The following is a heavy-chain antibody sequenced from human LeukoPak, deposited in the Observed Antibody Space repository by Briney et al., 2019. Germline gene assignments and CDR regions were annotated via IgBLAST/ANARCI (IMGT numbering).Heavy chain of an antibody. CDR3: ARGYCSSTSCYMDV. J-gene: IGHJ6*02. CDR1: GYTFTSYA. Sequence: ASVKVSCKASGYTFTSYAMHWVRQAPRQRLEWMGWINAGNGNTKYSQKFQGRVTITRDTSASTAYMELSSLRSEDTAVYYCARGYCSSTSCYMDVWGQGTTVT. CDR2: INAGNGNT. D-gene: IGHD2-2*01. V-gene: IGHV1-3*01.